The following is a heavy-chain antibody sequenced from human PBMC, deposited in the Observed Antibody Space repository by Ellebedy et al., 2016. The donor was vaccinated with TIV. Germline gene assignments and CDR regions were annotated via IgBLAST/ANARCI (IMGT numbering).Heavy chain of an antibody. CDR3: ARSARWPGAPFDY. CDR2: INPNSGGT. Sequence: AASVKVSCKASGYTLTSYDINWVRQAPGQGLEWMGWINPNSGGTNYAQKFQGWVTMTRDTSISTAYMELSRLRSDDTAVYYCARSARWPGAPFDYWGQGTLVTVSS. D-gene: IGHD5-24*01. J-gene: IGHJ4*02. CDR1: GYTLTSYD. V-gene: IGHV1-2*04.